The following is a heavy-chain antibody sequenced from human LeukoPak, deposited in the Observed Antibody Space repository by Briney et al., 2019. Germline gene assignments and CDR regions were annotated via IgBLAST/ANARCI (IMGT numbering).Heavy chain of an antibody. CDR3: AKAPTVTTLDS. V-gene: IGHV3-23*01. J-gene: IGHJ5*01. D-gene: IGHD4-17*01. CDR1: GSTFNNYA. Sequence: GGSLRLSCAASGSTFNNYAMTRVRQAPGKGLEWVSTVSSSGASTYYADSVKGRFTVSRDNSKNTLYLQMNSLRAEDTAIYYCAKAPTVTTLDSWGQGTLVTVSS. CDR2: VSSSGAST.